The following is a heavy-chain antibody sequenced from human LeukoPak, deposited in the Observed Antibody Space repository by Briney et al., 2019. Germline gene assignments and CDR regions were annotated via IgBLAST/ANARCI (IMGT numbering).Heavy chain of an antibody. CDR1: GGTFSSYA. CDR3: AGDSGEYSSSWTRSDY. D-gene: IGHD6-13*01. CDR2: IIPILGIA. J-gene: IGHJ4*02. V-gene: IGHV1-69*04. Sequence: ASVKVSCKASGGTFSSYAISWVRQAPGQGLEWMGRIIPILGIANYAQKFQGRVTITADKSTSIAYMELSSLRSEDTAVYYCAGDSGEYSSSWTRSDYWGQGTLVTVSS.